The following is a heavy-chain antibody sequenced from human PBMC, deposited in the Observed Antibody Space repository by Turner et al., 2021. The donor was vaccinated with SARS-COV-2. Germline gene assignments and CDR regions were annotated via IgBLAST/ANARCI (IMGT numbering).Heavy chain of an antibody. D-gene: IGHD6-19*01. Sequence: QVQLVESGGAGVQPGRPRRPPCAASGFTFSTYGMHWVRQAPGKGLEWVAFIWYDGSNKYYADSVKGRFTISRDNSKNTLYLQMNSLRAEDTAVYYCARDKGEGSSGWLIPSGSYYFDYWGQGTLVTVSS. CDR1: GFTFSTYG. V-gene: IGHV3-33*01. CDR2: IWYDGSNK. J-gene: IGHJ4*02. CDR3: ARDKGEGSSGWLIPSGSYYFDY.